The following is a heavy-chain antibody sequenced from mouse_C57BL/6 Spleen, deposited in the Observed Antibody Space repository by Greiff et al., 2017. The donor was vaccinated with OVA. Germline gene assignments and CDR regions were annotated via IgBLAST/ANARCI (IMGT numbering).Heavy chain of an antibody. CDR3: ARWDSSGYVWFAY. V-gene: IGHV1-61*01. Sequence: QVQLKQPGAELVRPGSSVKLSCKASGYTFTSYWMDWVKQRPGQGLEWIGNIYPSDSETHYNQKFKDKATLTVDKSSSTAYMPLSSLTSEDSAVYYGARWDSSGYVWFAYWGQGTLVTVSA. CDR2: IYPSDSET. D-gene: IGHD3-2*02. CDR1: GYTFTSYW. J-gene: IGHJ3*01.